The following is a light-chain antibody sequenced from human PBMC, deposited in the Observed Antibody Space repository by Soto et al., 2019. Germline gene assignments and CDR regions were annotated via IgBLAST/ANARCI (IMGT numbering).Light chain of an antibody. J-gene: IGKJ1*01. CDR3: QHYNSYSEA. CDR2: KAS. Sequence: DIQMTQTPSTLSATAGERVTITCRASQSISSWLAWYQQKPGKAPKLLIYKASTLKSGVPSRFSGSGSGTEITLTISSLQPDDFATYYCQHYNSYSEAFGQGTKVDI. V-gene: IGKV1-5*03. CDR1: QSISSW.